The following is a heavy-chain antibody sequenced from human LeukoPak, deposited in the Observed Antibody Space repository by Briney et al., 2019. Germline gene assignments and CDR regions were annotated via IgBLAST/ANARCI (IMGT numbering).Heavy chain of an antibody. CDR1: AYTFTNYG. J-gene: IGHJ3*02. CDR2: IIPIFGTA. CDR3: ARATVVTPGYDAFDI. V-gene: IGHV1-69*13. D-gene: IGHD4-23*01. Sequence: GASVKVSCTASAYTFTNYGISWVRQAPGQGLEWMGGIIPIFGTANYAQKFQGRVTITADESTSTAYMELSSLRSEDTAVYYCARATVVTPGYDAFDIWGQGTMVTVSS.